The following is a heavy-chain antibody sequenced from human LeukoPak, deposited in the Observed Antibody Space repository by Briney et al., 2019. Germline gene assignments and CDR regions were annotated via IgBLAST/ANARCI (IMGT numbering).Heavy chain of an antibody. D-gene: IGHD3-22*01. V-gene: IGHV4-34*01. J-gene: IGHJ3*02. CDR2: INHSGST. Sequence: SETLSLTCAVYGGSFSAYYWSRIRQPPGKGLEWIGEINHSGSTNYNPSLKSRVTISVDTSKNQFSLKLSSVTAADTAVYYCARGRFYYDSSGYLGAFDIWGQGTMVTVSS. CDR3: ARGRFYYDSSGYLGAFDI. CDR1: GGSFSAYY.